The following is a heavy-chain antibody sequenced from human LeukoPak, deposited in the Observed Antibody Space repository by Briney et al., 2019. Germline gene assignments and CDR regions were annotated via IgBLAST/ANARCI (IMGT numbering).Heavy chain of an antibody. V-gene: IGHV1-18*01. D-gene: IGHD5-18*01. Sequence: GASVKVSCKASGYTFTSYGISWVRQAPGQGLEWMGWISAYNGNTNYAQKLQGRVTMTTDTSTSTAYMELRSLRSDDTAVYYCARVDTAMVPLYYYYYYMDVWGKGTTVTVSS. J-gene: IGHJ6*03. CDR3: ARVDTAMVPLYYYYYYMDV. CDR2: ISAYNGNT. CDR1: GYTFTSYG.